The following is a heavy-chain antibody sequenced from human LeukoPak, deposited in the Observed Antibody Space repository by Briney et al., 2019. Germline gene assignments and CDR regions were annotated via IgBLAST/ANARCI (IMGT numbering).Heavy chain of an antibody. J-gene: IGHJ6*03. Sequence: SVRVSCKASGGTFISYAISWVRQAPGQGLEWMGGIIPIFGTANYAQKFQGRVTITTDESTSTAYMELSSLRSEDTAVYYCARGEGSGDERDYCYYYMDVWGKGTTVTVSS. CDR2: IIPIFGTA. CDR3: ARGEGSGDERDYCYYYMDV. V-gene: IGHV1-69*05. CDR1: GGTFISYA. D-gene: IGHD5-12*01.